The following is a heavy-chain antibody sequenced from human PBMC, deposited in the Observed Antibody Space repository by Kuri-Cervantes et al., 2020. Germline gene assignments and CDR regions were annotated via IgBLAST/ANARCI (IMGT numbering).Heavy chain of an antibody. D-gene: IGHD1-7*01. Sequence: LSLTCAASGFTFSSYGMHWVRQAPGKGLEWVAVIWYDGSNKYYADSVKGRFTISRDNSKNTLYLQMNSLRAEDTALYYCAKANWNYEGRVAFDIWGQGTMVTVSS. CDR3: AKANWNYEGRVAFDI. J-gene: IGHJ3*02. V-gene: IGHV3-33*06. CDR2: IWYDGSNK. CDR1: GFTFSSYG.